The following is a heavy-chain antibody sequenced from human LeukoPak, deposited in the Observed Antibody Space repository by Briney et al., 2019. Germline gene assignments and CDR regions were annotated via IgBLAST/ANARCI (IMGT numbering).Heavy chain of an antibody. CDR3: TAELVR. Sequence: VASATVSWKASGYTFADYALHWVRQAPGQRPEWMGWINPDNNSTKYSQNFQGRLFLTRDTSASKAYMELRGLRSQDTAVYYCTAELVRWGQGTLVTVSP. J-gene: IGHJ4*02. D-gene: IGHD2-8*02. CDR2: INPDNNST. V-gene: IGHV1-3*01. CDR1: GYTFADYA.